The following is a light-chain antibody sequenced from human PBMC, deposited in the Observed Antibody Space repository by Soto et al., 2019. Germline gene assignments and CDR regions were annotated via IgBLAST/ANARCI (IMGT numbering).Light chain of an antibody. V-gene: IGKV1-5*03. CDR2: KAS. Sequence: DIQMTQSPSTLSASVGDRVTITCRASQSISSWLAWYQQKPGKAPKLLIYKASTLQCGVPSRFSGSGSGTEFTLAISSLQPDDSATYYCEQYNDTWTLAQGTGVDIK. J-gene: IGKJ1*01. CDR1: QSISSW. CDR3: EQYNDTWT.